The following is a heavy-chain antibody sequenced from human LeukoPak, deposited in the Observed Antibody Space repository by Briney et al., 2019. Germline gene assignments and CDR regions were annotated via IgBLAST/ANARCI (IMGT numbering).Heavy chain of an antibody. V-gene: IGHV4-39*01. CDR1: GGSISSSSYY. Sequence: SETLSLTCTVSGGSISSSSYYWGWISQPPGKGLEWIGSIYYSGSTYYNPSLKSRVTISVDTSKNQFSPKLSSVTAADTAVYYCATQGIVVVSLDYWGQGTLVTVSS. CDR2: IYYSGST. CDR3: ATQGIVVVSLDY. D-gene: IGHD3-22*01. J-gene: IGHJ4*02.